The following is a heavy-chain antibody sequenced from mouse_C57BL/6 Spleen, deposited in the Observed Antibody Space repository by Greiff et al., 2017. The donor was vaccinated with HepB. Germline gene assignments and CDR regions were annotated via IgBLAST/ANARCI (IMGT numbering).Heavy chain of an antibody. CDR2: INPYNGGT. V-gene: IGHV1-19*01. CDR3: ARTGDDYDVGYFDV. J-gene: IGHJ1*03. D-gene: IGHD2-4*01. CDR1: GYTFTDYY. Sequence: EVQLQQSGPVLVKPGASVKMSCKASGYTFTDYYMNWVKQSHGKSLEWIGVINPYNGGTSYNQKFKGKATLTVDKSSSTAYMELNSLTSEDSAVYYCARTGDDYDVGYFDVWGTGTTVTVSS.